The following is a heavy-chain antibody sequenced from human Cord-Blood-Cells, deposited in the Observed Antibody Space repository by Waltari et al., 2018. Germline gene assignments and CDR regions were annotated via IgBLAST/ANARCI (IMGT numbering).Heavy chain of an antibody. CDR2: IYYSGST. J-gene: IGHJ4*02. Sequence: QLQLQESGPGLVKPSETLSLTCTVPGGSISSSRYDWGWIRQPPGKGLEWIGSIYYSGSTYYNPSLKSRVTISVDTSKNQFSLKLSSVTAADTAVYYCARHGGYFDYWGQGTLVTVSS. CDR3: ARHGGYFDY. V-gene: IGHV4-39*07. D-gene: IGHD3-10*01. CDR1: GGSISSSRYD.